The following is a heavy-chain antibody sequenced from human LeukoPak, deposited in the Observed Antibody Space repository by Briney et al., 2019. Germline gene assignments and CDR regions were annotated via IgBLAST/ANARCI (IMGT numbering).Heavy chain of an antibody. CDR3: ARDVASPYYYYGMDV. V-gene: IGHV4-34*01. D-gene: IGHD5-12*01. CDR2: INHSGST. J-gene: IGHJ6*02. CDR1: GGSFSGYY. Sequence: PSETLSLTCAVYGGSFSGYYWSWIRQPPGKGLEWIGEINHSGSTNYNPSLKSRVTISVDTSKNQFSLKLSSVTAADTAVYYCARDVASPYYYYGMDVWGQGTTVTVSS.